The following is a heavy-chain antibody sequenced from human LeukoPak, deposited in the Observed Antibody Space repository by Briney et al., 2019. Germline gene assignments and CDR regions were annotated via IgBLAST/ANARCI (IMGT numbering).Heavy chain of an antibody. Sequence: PSETLSLTCTFSVGSINNYYWSWIRQSPGKGLEWMGYISYSWSTDYNPSLKSRVTMSVDTSKNQFSLKLSSVTAADTAVYYCARGMLRGRKAGYCSGGSCYSFADYWGQGTLVTVSS. CDR2: ISYSWST. CDR3: ARGMLRGRKAGYCSGGSCYSFADY. V-gene: IGHV4-59*12. J-gene: IGHJ4*02. D-gene: IGHD2-15*01. CDR1: VGSINNYY.